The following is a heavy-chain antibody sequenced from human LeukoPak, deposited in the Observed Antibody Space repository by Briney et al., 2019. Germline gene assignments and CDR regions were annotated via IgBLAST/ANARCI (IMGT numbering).Heavy chain of an antibody. J-gene: IGHJ4*02. CDR1: GFTFSSYS. Sequence: MSGGSLRLSCAASGFTFSSYSMNWVRQTPGKGLEWVSSISSSSSYIYYADSVKGRFTISRDNSKNTLYLQMNSLRAEDTAVYYCARAYNIGWYYFDYWGQGTLVTVSS. V-gene: IGHV3-21*04. CDR3: ARAYNIGWYYFDY. CDR2: ISSSSSYI. D-gene: IGHD6-19*01.